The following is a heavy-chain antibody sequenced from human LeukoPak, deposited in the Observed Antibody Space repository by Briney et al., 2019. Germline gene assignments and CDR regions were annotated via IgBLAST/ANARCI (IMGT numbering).Heavy chain of an antibody. D-gene: IGHD3-16*01. V-gene: IGHV3-53*01. CDR1: GVAVSSNY. CDR3: ARDQVLRGSYRTYYYGMDV. Sequence: GGSLRLSCAASGVAVSSNYMSWVRQPPGQGQERVSVMHSDGSTYYADSVKGRFTISRDNLKNTLSLQMDSLRGEDTAVYYCARDQVLRGSYRTYYYGMDVWGKGTTVTVSS. J-gene: IGHJ6*04. CDR2: MHSDGST.